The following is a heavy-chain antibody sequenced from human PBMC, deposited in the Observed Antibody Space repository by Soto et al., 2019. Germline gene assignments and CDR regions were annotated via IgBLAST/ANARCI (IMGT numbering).Heavy chain of an antibody. Sequence: ASVNVSCKASGGTFSSYAISWVRQAPGQGLEWMGGIIPIFGTANYAQKFQGRVTITADESKSTAYMELSSLRYEDTAVYYCARDYRREMATISLGFDSWVQGPMVTVSS. CDR2: IIPIFGTA. CDR1: GGTFSSYA. V-gene: IGHV1-69*13. CDR3: ARDYRREMATISLGFDS. D-gene: IGHD5-12*01. J-gene: IGHJ4*02.